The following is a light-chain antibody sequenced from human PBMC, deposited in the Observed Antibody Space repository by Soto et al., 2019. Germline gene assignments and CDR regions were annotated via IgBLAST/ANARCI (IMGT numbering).Light chain of an antibody. CDR1: SSDVGSYNL. CDR2: EVS. V-gene: IGLV2-14*02. J-gene: IGLJ1*01. CDR3: SSYTSSSSYV. Sequence: QSVLTQPASVSGSPGQSITISCTGTSSDVGSYNLVSWYQQHPGKAPKLMIFEVSKRPSGLSNRFSGSKSGNTASLTISGLQAEDEADYYCSSYTSSSSYVFGTGTKVTVL.